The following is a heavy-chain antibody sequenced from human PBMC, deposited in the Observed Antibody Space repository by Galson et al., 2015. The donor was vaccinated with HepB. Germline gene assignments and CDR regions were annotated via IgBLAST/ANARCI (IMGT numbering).Heavy chain of an antibody. CDR3: ARDKDMEVVVCREGGMDV. Sequence: SLRLSCAASGFTFRNSSVRWIRQAPGQGLEWISCIISSSSTIYYADSVKSRFTITRDNTKNTVYLQMTSLRAEDTAVYYCARDKDMEVVVCREGGMDVWGQGTTVTVSS. J-gene: IGHJ6*02. D-gene: IGHD3-22*01. CDR1: GFTFRNSS. CDR2: IISSSSTI. V-gene: IGHV3-11*01.